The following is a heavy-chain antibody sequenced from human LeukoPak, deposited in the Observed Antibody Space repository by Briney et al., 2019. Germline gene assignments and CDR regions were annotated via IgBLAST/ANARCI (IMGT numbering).Heavy chain of an antibody. CDR3: ARDLGTYYYDSSGYGY. Sequence: GASVKVSCKASGYTFTSYGISWVRQSPGQGLEWMGWISAYNGNTNCAQKLQGRVTMTTDTSTSTAYMELRSLRSDDTAVYYCARDLGTYYYDSSGYGYWGQGTLVTVSS. J-gene: IGHJ4*02. CDR2: ISAYNGNT. CDR1: GYTFTSYG. D-gene: IGHD3-22*01. V-gene: IGHV1-18*01.